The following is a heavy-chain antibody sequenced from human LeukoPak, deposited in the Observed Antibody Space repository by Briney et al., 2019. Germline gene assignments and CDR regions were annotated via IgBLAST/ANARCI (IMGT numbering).Heavy chain of an antibody. J-gene: IGHJ4*02. CDR1: GFTFSSYA. CDR2: ISYDGSNK. V-gene: IGHV3-30-3*01. CDR3: AKEFYGLLEWSYYFDY. D-gene: IGHD3-3*01. Sequence: PPGRSLRLSCAASGFTFSSYAMHWVRQAPGKGLEWVAVISYDGSNKYYADSVKGRFTISRDNSKNTLYLQMNSLRAEDTAVYYCAKEFYGLLEWSYYFDYWGQGTLVTVSS.